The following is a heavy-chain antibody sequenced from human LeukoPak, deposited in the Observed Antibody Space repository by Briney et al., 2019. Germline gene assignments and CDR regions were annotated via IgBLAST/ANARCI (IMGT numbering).Heavy chain of an antibody. CDR2: IGGSGSRT. CDR1: GLTFNNYA. V-gene: IGHV3-23*01. D-gene: IGHD3-22*01. J-gene: IGHJ4*02. CDR3: AKGAGGMIVVGLDFDY. Sequence: GGSLRLSCAASGLTFNNYAMSWVRQAPGKGLEWVSAIGGSGSRTYYADSVKGRFTISRDNSKNTLYLQMKRLNADDTAVYYCAKGAGGMIVVGLDFDYGGQGTLVTVSS.